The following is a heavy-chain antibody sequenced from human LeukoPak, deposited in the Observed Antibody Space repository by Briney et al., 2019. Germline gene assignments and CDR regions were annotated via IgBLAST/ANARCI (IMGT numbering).Heavy chain of an antibody. Sequence: GASVKVSCKASGGTFSSYAISWVRQAPGQGLEWMGGIIPIFGTANYAQKFQGRVTITADESTSTAYMELSSLRSEDTAVYYCARPPHSPSSPQNILKEVSAYYYYYGMDVWGQGTTVTVSS. CDR1: GGTFSSYA. V-gene: IGHV1-69*01. D-gene: IGHD3-9*01. J-gene: IGHJ6*02. CDR2: IIPIFGTA. CDR3: ARPPHSPSSPQNILKEVSAYYYYYGMDV.